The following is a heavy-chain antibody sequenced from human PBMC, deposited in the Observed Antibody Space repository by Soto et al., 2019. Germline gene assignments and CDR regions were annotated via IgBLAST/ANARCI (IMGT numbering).Heavy chain of an antibody. CDR1: GGSISSGGYY. V-gene: IGHV4-31*03. D-gene: IGHD6-6*01. J-gene: IGHJ6*02. CDR2: IYYSGST. CDR3: AIGDHHKYSSSSYGPYYYYGLDV. Sequence: PSETLSLTCTVSGGSISSGGYYWSWIRQHPGKGLEWIGYIYYSGSTYYNPSLKSRVTISVDTSKNQFSLKLSSVTAADTAVYYCAIGDHHKYSSSSYGPYYYYGLDVWGQGTTVTVSS.